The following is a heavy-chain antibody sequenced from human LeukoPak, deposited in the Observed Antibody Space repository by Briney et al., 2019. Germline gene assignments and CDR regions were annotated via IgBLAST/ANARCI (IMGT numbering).Heavy chain of an antibody. CDR2: IYYSGST. D-gene: IGHD1-14*01. V-gene: IGHV4-59*08. CDR1: GGSISSYY. J-gene: IGHJ3*02. CDR3: ATEPFMRDAFDI. Sequence: SETLSLTCTVSGGSISSYYWSWIRQPLGKGLEWIGYIYYSGSTNYNPSLKSRVTISVDTSKNQFSLKLSSVTAADTAVYYCATEPFMRDAFDIWGQGTMVTVSS.